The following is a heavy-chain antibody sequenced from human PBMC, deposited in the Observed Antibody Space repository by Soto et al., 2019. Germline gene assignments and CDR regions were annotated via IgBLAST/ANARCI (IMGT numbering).Heavy chain of an antibody. CDR3: SRPGEVVLFYSPLDV. J-gene: IGHJ6*02. V-gene: IGHV3-48*02. D-gene: IGHD2-15*01. Sequence: EVQLVESGGGLVQPGGSLRLSCVASGFTLSSYSMNWVRQAPGKGLEWISYISSGSDTIYYADSVKGRFTVSRDNAKNALCLQRNSLRDEDPAVYYCSRPGEVVLFYSPLDVGGQGTTVTVPS. CDR1: GFTLSSYS. CDR2: ISSGSDTI.